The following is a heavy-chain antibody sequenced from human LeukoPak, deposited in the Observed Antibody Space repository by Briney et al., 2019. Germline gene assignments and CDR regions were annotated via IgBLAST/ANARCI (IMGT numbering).Heavy chain of an antibody. V-gene: IGHV1-69*02. D-gene: IGHD6-6*01. CDR2: IIPILGIA. Sequence: GASVKVSCKASGGTFSSYTISWVRQAPGQGLEWMGRIIPILGIANYAQKFQGRVTITADKSTSTAYMELSSLRSEDTAVYYCARTPISSIAALFDYWGQGTLVAVSS. CDR1: GGTFSSYT. CDR3: ARTPISSIAALFDY. J-gene: IGHJ4*02.